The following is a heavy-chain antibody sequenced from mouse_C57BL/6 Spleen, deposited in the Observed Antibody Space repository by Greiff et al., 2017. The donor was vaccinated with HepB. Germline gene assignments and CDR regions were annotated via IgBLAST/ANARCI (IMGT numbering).Heavy chain of an antibody. CDR2: LYPRSGTT. Sequence: QVQLQQSGAELARPGASVKLSCKASGYTFTSYSISWVKQSTGQGLEWIGELYPRSGTTYYNEKFKGTATLTADKASSTAYMELRSLTSEDSAVYFCAREAYWGQGTLVTVSA. J-gene: IGHJ3*01. CDR3: AREAY. V-gene: IGHV1-81*01. CDR1: GYTFTSYS.